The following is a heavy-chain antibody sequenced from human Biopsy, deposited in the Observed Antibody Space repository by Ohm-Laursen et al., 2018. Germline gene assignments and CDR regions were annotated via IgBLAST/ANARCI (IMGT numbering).Heavy chain of an antibody. CDR3: ARVEAGTYDALDI. CDR1: GGSVTGYG. CDR2: IYYSGGT. Sequence: GTLSLTCSVSGGSVTGYGWSWIRLAPGKGLEWIGYIYYSGGTKYNPSLASRVTFSVDMSKSQFSLKLYSVTAADTAVYYCARVEAGTYDALDIWGQGTLVAVSA. D-gene: IGHD1-26*01. J-gene: IGHJ3*02. V-gene: IGHV4-59*02.